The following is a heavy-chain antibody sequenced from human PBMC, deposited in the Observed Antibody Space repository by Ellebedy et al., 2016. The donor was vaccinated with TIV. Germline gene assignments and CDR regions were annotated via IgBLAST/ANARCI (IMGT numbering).Heavy chain of an antibody. Sequence: GESLKISCAASGFTFSSYWMHWVRQAPGKGLVWVSRINSDGSSTSYADSVKGRFTISRDNAKNTLYLQMNSLRAEDTAVYYCARTYDILTGGPDYWGQGTLVTVSS. CDR1: GFTFSSYW. J-gene: IGHJ4*02. D-gene: IGHD3-9*01. CDR3: ARTYDILTGGPDY. CDR2: INSDGSST. V-gene: IGHV3-74*01.